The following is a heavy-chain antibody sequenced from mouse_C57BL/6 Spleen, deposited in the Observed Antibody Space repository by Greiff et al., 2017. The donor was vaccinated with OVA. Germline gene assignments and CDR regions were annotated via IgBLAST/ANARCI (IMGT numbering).Heavy chain of an antibody. CDR1: GFTFSDYY. V-gene: IGHV5-16*01. J-gene: IGHJ4*01. CDR2: INYDGSST. CDR3: ARGPYYAMDY. Sequence: EVKVVESEGGLVQPGSSMKLSCTASGFTFSDYYMAWVRQVPEKGLEWVANINYDGSSTYYLDSLKSRFIISRDNAKNILYLQMSSLKSEDTATYYCARGPYYAMDYWGQGTSVTVSS.